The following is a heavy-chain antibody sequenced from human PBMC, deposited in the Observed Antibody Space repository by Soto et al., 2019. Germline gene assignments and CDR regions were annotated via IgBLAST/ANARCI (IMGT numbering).Heavy chain of an antibody. D-gene: IGHD3-22*01. V-gene: IGHV1-69*02. J-gene: IGHJ3*01. CDR1: GGTFSSYT. CDR3: AINYYDTAPY. Sequence: QVQLVQSGADVKKPGSSVKVSCKASGGTFSSYTISWVRQAPGQGLEWMGRIIPILGVANYAHKFQGRVTITADKATSTAYMELSSLRSEDTAVYYCAINYYDTAPYWGQGTMVTVSS. CDR2: IIPILGVA.